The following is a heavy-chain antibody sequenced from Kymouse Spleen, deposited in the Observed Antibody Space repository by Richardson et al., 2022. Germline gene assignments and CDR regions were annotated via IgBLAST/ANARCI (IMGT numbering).Heavy chain of an antibody. CDR1: GFTFSSYG. Sequence: QVQLVESGGGVVQPGRSLRLSCAASGFTFSSYGMHWVRQAPGKGLEWVAVISYDGSNKYYADSVKGRFTISRDNSKNTLYLQMNSLRAEDTAVYYCAKDLGFGVVIKEDYYYYGMDVWGQGTTVTVSS. CDR3: AKDLGFGVVIKEDYYYYGMDV. J-gene: IGHJ6*02. CDR2: ISYDGSNK. V-gene: IGHV3-30*18. D-gene: IGHD3-3*01.